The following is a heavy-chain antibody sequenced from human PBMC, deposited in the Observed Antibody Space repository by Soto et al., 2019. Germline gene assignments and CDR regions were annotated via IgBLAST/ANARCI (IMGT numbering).Heavy chain of an antibody. Sequence: PSETLSLTCSVSGGSLGGSYWNWIRRPPGKGLEWIGYIDNTGTTNYNPSLKTRLTMSLDTSKNQFSLKLNSVTAADTAVYYCGRKGSGPFHNSFHPWGQGTLVTVSS. CDR1: GGSLGGSY. CDR3: GRKGSGPFHNSFHP. CDR2: IDNTGTT. V-gene: IGHV4-59*03. J-gene: IGHJ5*02.